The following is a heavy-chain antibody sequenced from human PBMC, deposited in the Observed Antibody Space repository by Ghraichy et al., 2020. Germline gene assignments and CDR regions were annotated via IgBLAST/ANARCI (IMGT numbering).Heavy chain of an antibody. Sequence: GGSLRLSCAASGFTFSSSWMHWVRQAPGKGLVWVSRVCTGGSTTNYADSVEGRFTISRDNAKNTLYLQMNNLRAEDTAVYYCVRDLDGRWGYWGQGTLVTVSS. CDR3: VRDLDGRWGY. CDR1: GFTFSSSW. V-gene: IGHV3-74*01. CDR2: VCTGGSTT. J-gene: IGHJ4*02. D-gene: IGHD6-19*01.